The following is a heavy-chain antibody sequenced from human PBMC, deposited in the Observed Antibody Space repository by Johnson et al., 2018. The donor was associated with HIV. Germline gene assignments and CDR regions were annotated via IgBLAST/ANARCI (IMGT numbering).Heavy chain of an antibody. CDR1: GFTFDDYA. Sequence: VQLVESGGGLVKPGGSLRLSCAASGFTFDDYAMHWVRQAPGKGLEWGTVISYDGNNKYYADSVKGRFTISRDNSKNTLYLQMNSLRAEDTAVNYCARDWTSSLLTSMASYAFDIWGQGTMVTVSS. J-gene: IGHJ3*02. D-gene: IGHD5-18*01. CDR2: ISYDGNNK. V-gene: IGHV3-30-3*01. CDR3: ARDWTSSLLTSMASYAFDI.